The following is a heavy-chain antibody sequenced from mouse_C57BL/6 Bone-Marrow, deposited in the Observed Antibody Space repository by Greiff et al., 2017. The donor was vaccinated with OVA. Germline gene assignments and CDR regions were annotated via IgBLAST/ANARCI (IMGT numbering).Heavy chain of an antibody. CDR3: ARDRLLYAMDY. CDR2: ISYDGSN. V-gene: IGHV3-6*01. CDR1: GYSITSGYY. J-gene: IGHJ4*01. D-gene: IGHD1-2*01. Sequence: EVQVVESGPGLVKPSQSLSLTCSVTGYSITSGYYWNWIRQFPGNKLEWMGYISYDGSNNYNPSLKNRISITRDTSKNQFFLKLNSVTTEDTATYYCARDRLLYAMDYWGQGTSVTVSS.